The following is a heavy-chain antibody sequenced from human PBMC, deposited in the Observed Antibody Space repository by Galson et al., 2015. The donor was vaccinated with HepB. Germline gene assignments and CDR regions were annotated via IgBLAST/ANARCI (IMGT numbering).Heavy chain of an antibody. CDR2: IYYSGST. V-gene: IGHV4-39*07. CDR3: ARDTARSGSYRIDY. Sequence: ETLSLTCTVSGGSISSSSYYWGWIRQPPGKGLEWIGSIYYSGSTYYNPSLKSRVTISVDTSKNQFSLKLSSVTAADTAVYYCARDTARSGSYRIDYWGQGTLVTVSS. D-gene: IGHD3-10*01. J-gene: IGHJ4*02. CDR1: GGSISSSSYY.